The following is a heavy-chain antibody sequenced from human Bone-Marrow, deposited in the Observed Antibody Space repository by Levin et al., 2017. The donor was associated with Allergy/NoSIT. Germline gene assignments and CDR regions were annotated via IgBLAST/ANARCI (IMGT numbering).Heavy chain of an antibody. D-gene: IGHD6-19*01. CDR1: GGSFSGYY. J-gene: IGHJ5*02. V-gene: IGHV4-34*01. CDR2: INHSGST. Sequence: ESLKISCAVYGGSFSGYYWSWIRQPPGKGLEWIGEINHSGSTNYNPSLKSRVTISVDTSKNQFSLKLSSVTAADTAVYYCARDGIRSIAVAGIPANWFDPWGQGTLVTVSS. CDR3: ARDGIRSIAVAGIPANWFDP.